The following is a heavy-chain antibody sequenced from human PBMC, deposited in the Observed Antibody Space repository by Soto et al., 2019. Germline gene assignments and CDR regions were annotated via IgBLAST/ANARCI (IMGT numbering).Heavy chain of an antibody. Sequence: SETLSLTCTVSGGSISSYYWSWIRQPPGKGLEWIGYIYYSGSTNYNPSLKSRVTISVDTSKNQFSLKLSSVTAADTAVYYCARLLVNYGDYVTLDYWGQGTLVTVSS. J-gene: IGHJ4*02. D-gene: IGHD4-17*01. V-gene: IGHV4-59*08. CDR2: IYYSGST. CDR3: ARLLVNYGDYVTLDY. CDR1: GGSISSYY.